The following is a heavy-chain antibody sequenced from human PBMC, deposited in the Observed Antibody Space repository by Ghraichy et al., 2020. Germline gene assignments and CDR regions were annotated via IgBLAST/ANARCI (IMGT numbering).Heavy chain of an antibody. CDR2: IKSDGSST. D-gene: IGHD2-15*01. CDR1: GFTLSNFW. J-gene: IGHJ4*02. CDR3: AREYCSGGRCFFGTGGSHFDY. V-gene: IGHV3-74*01. Sequence: AGSLRLSCAASGFTLSNFWMHWVRQAPGKGLVWVSRIKSDGSSTIYADSVKGRFTTSRDNAKNTLYLQMNSLRAEDTAVYYCAREYCSGGRCFFGTGGSHFDYWGQGTLVTVSS.